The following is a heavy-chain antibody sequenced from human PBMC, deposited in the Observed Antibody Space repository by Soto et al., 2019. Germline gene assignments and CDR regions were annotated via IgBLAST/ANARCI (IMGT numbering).Heavy chain of an antibody. D-gene: IGHD6-19*01. CDR3: ARRAGAVPGRIDF. CDR1: GDSISSYY. CDR2: IYYTGST. V-gene: IGHV4-59*08. Sequence: HVQLQESGPGLVKPSETLSLICTVSGDSISSYYWNWIRQPPGKGLEWIGFIYYTGSTNYNPSLKSRVTISVDTSKNQLSLKLSSVTAADSAVYCCARRAGAVPGRIDFWGQGTLVTVSS. J-gene: IGHJ4*02.